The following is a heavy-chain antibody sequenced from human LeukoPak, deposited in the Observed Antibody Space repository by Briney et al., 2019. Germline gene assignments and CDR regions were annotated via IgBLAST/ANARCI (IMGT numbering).Heavy chain of an antibody. V-gene: IGHV3-53*01. Sequence: GGSLRLSCAASGFTVSSNYMSWVRQAPGKGLEWVSVIYSGGSTYYADSVKGRFTISRDNSKNTLYLQMNSLRAEDTAVYYCARSYSGGWMGFDYWAQGTRVPVSS. CDR2: IYSGGST. D-gene: IGHD6-19*01. J-gene: IGHJ4*02. CDR3: ARSYSGGWMGFDY. CDR1: GFTVSSNY.